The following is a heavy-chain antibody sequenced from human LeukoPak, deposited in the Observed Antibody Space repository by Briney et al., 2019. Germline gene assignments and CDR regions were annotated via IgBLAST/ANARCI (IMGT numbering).Heavy chain of an antibody. Sequence: GGSLRLSCAASGFTFSDYYMSWIRQAPGKGLEWVSYISSSGSTIYYADSVKGRFTISRDNAKNSLYLQMNSLRDEDTAIYYCARETTVIKKIDYWGQGTLVTVSS. J-gene: IGHJ4*02. V-gene: IGHV3-11*04. D-gene: IGHD4-17*01. CDR3: ARETTVIKKIDY. CDR2: ISSSGSTI. CDR1: GFTFSDYY.